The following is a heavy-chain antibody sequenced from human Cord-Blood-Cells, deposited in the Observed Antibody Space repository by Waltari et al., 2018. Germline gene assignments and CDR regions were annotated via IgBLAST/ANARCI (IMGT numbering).Heavy chain of an antibody. Sequence: QVQLVQSGAEVKKPGSSVKVSCKASGGTFSSYAISWVRQAPGQGLEWMGGIIPIFGTANYAQKFQGRVTITADESTSTAYMELSSLRSEDTAVYYCASIRSSPYCSSTSCYDAFDIWGQGTMVTVSS. CDR1: GGTFSSYA. J-gene: IGHJ3*02. CDR2: IIPIFGTA. D-gene: IGHD2-2*01. V-gene: IGHV1-69*01. CDR3: ASIRSSPYCSSTSCYDAFDI.